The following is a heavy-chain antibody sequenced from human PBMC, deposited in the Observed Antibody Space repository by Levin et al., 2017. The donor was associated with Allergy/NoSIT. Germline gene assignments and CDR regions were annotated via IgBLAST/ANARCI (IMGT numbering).Heavy chain of an antibody. CDR1: GFTFSDYS. CDR2: ISPNSNYI. J-gene: IGHJ4*02. D-gene: IGHD3-22*01. Sequence: MSGGSLRLSCAASGFTFSDYSMNWVRQAPGEGLEWVSSISPNSNYIYYADSLKGRFTISRDNAKSSVFLQMNSLGAEDTALYYCARSGSPDYWGQGTLVTVSS. V-gene: IGHV3-21*01. CDR3: ARSGSPDY.